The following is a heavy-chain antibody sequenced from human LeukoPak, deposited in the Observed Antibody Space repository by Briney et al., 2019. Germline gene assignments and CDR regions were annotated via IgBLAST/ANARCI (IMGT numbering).Heavy chain of an antibody. CDR3: ARDLYGDYDYYYGMDV. CDR2: IIPILDIA. D-gene: IGHD4-17*01. Sequence: SVKVSCKASGGTFSSYAISWVRQAPGQGLEWMGRIIPILDIANYAQKFQGRVTITADKSTSTAYMELSSLRSEVTAVYYCARDLYGDYDYYYGMDVWGQGTTVTVSS. CDR1: GGTFSSYA. V-gene: IGHV1-69*04. J-gene: IGHJ6*02.